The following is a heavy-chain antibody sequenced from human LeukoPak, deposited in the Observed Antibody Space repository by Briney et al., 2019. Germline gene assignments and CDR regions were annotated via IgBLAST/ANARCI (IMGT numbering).Heavy chain of an antibody. CDR2: ISYDGSNK. CDR1: GFTFSSYA. Sequence: GGSLRLSCAASGFTFSSYAMHWVRQAPGKGLEWVAVISYDGSNKYYADSVKGRFTNSRDNSKNTLYLQMNSLRAEDTAVYYCARDKDSSGYDYWGQGTLVTVSS. D-gene: IGHD3-22*01. V-gene: IGHV3-30*04. J-gene: IGHJ4*02. CDR3: ARDKDSSGYDY.